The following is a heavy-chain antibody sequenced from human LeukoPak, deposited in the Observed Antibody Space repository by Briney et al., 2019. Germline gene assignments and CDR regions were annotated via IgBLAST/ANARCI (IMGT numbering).Heavy chain of an antibody. CDR3: ARRDRINLDY. CDR2: LYPGDSDT. D-gene: IGHD3-10*01. CDR1: GYSFNTYW. J-gene: IGHJ4*02. V-gene: IGHV5-51*01. Sequence: GESLKISCKGSGYSFNTYWIGWVRQLPGKGLEWMGILYPGDSDTTYSPSFQGQVTFSADKSINTAYLQWSTLKASDTAMYYCARRDRINLDYWGQGTLVTVSS.